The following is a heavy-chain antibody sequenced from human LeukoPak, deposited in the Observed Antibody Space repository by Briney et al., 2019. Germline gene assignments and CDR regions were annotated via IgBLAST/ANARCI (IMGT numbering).Heavy chain of an antibody. D-gene: IGHD1-26*01. CDR1: GFTFSSYA. CDR3: AKDRVGSTSSWYFDL. J-gene: IGHJ2*01. V-gene: IGHV3-23*01. CDR2: ISGSGGSA. Sequence: GESLRLSCAASGFTFSSYAMSWVRQAPGKGLEWVSGISGSGGSAYYADSVKGRFTISRDNSKNTLYLQMNSLRAEDTAVYYCAKDRVGSTSSWYFDLWGRGTLVTVSS.